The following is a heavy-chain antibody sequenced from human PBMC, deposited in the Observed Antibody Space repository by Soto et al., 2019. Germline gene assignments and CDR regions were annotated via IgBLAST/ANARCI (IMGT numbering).Heavy chain of an antibody. D-gene: IGHD5-18*01. J-gene: IGHJ4*02. CDR1: GFSLSTSGMC. V-gene: IGHV2-70*11. CDR2: IDWDDDK. CDR3: ARIRPTSDPQSSTAMVKYYFDY. Sequence: SGPTLVNPTQTLTLTCTFSGFSLSTSGMCVSWIRQPPGKALEWLARIDWDDDKYYSTSLKTRLTISKDTSKNQVVLTMTNMDPVDTATYYCARIRPTSDPQSSTAMVKYYFDYWGQGTLVTVSS.